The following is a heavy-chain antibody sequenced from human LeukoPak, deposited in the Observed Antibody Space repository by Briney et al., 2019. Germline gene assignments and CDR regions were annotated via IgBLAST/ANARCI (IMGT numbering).Heavy chain of an antibody. V-gene: IGHV3-11*01. D-gene: IGHD3-22*01. CDR1: GFTFSDYY. CDR2: ISSSGSTI. J-gene: IGHJ4*02. CDR3: ARAAMPFDSSGYYYD. Sequence: GGSLRLSCAASGFTFSDYYMSWIRQAPGKGLEWVSYISSSGSTIYYADSVKGRFTISRDNAKNSPYLQMNSLRAEDTAVYYCARAAMPFDSSGYYYDWGQGTLVTVSS.